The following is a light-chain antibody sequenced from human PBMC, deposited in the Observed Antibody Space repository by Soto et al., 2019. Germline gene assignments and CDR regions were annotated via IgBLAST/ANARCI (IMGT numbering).Light chain of an antibody. CDR3: QQYVTSPYI. J-gene: IGKJ2*01. Sequence: EIVLTQSPGTLSLSPGERATLSCRASQSVSSSYLAWYQQKPGQAPRLLIHGVSTRATGIPDRFSGSGSGRDVTLTISRLEPEDFAVYYCQQYVTSPYIFGQGTKLEIK. CDR2: GVS. V-gene: IGKV3-20*01. CDR1: QSVSSSY.